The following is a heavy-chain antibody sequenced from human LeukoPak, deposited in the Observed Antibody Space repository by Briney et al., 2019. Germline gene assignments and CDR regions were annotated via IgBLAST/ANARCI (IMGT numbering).Heavy chain of an antibody. D-gene: IGHD6-13*01. CDR3: ARQSRVSGSWYIIDY. CDR2: IYPGDSET. CDR1: RYSFTSYW. V-gene: IGHV5-51*01. Sequence: AQSLQISCKGSRYSFTSYWIGWVRQMPGKGLEWMGIIYPGDSETRYSPSFQGQVSISADKSITTAYLQWSSLKASDTAMYYCARQSRVSGSWYIIDYWGQGTMVTVSS. J-gene: IGHJ4*02.